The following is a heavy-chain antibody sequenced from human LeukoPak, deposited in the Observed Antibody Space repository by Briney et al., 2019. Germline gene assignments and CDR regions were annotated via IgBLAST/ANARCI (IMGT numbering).Heavy chain of an antibody. Sequence: GGSLRLSCAASGFTFTSYYMHWVRQAPGQGLEWMGIINPSGGSTSYAQKFQGRVTMTRDTSTSTVYMELSSLRSEDTAVYYCARDLYSSGRYYFDYWGQGTLVTVSS. CDR1: GFTFTSYY. J-gene: IGHJ4*02. V-gene: IGHV1-46*01. CDR2: INPSGGST. CDR3: ARDLYSSGRYYFDY. D-gene: IGHD6-19*01.